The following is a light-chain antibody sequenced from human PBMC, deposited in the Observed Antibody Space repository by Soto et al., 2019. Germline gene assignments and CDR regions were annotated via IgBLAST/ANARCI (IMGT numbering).Light chain of an antibody. CDR3: SSYTSSSSL. CDR1: SSDIGGYNY. V-gene: IGLV2-14*03. J-gene: IGLJ2*01. Sequence: QSALTQPASVSGSPGQSITISCTGTSSDIGGYNYVSWYQQHPGKAPKLMIYDVSHRPSGVSNRFSGSKSGNTASLTISGLQAEDEAYYYCSSYTSSSSLFGGGTKLTVL. CDR2: DVS.